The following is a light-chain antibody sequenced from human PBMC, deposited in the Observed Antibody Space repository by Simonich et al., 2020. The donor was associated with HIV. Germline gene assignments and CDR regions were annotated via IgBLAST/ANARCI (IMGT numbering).Light chain of an antibody. CDR1: SSDVGSYNL. J-gene: IGLJ2*01. CDR3: CSYAGGSTFV. CDR2: EGS. V-gene: IGLV2-23*03. Sequence: QSALTQPASVSGSPGQSITISCTGTSSDVGSYNLVSWYQQHPGKAPKLMIYEGSTRPSGVSNRFSGSKSGNTASLTISGLQAEDEADYYCCSYAGGSTFVFGGGTKLTVL.